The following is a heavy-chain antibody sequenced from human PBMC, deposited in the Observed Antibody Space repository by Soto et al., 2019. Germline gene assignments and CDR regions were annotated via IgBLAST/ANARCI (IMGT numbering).Heavy chain of an antibody. V-gene: IGHV3-23*01. Sequence: GSLRLSCAASGFTFSTYAMTWVRQAPGKGLEWLSAITGSGGGTYYADSVKGRFTISRDNSKNTLYLQMNSLRAEDTAVYYCAKATLMIVVVTSDYWGQGTVVTVS. CDR3: AKATLMIVVVTSDY. J-gene: IGHJ4*02. D-gene: IGHD3-22*01. CDR2: ITGSGGGT. CDR1: GFTFSTYA.